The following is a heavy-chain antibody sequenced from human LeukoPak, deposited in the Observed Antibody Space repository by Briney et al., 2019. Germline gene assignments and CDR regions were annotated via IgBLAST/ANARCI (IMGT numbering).Heavy chain of an antibody. V-gene: IGHV1-69*05. Sequence: ASVKVSCKASGGTFSSYAISWVRQAPGQGLEWMGGIIPIFGTANYAQKFQGRVTITTDESTSTAYMELSSLRSEDTAVYYCARMADYYYYCMDVWGKGTTVTVSS. J-gene: IGHJ6*03. CDR3: ARMADYYYYCMDV. CDR1: GGTFSSYA. CDR2: IIPIFGTA. D-gene: IGHD5-24*01.